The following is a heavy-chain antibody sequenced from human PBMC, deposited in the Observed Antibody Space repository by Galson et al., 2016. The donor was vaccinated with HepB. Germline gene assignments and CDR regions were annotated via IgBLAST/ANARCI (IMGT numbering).Heavy chain of an antibody. J-gene: IGHJ4*02. Sequence: GLEWVSAISGSGGSTYYADSVKGRFTISRDNSKNTVYLQMNSLRAEDTAVYYCAKGYGVFDYWGQGALVTVSS. V-gene: IGHV3-23*01. D-gene: IGHD4-17*01. CDR3: AKGYGVFDY. CDR2: ISGSGGST.